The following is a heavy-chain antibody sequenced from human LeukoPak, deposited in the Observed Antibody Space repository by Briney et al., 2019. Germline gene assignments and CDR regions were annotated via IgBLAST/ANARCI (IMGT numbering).Heavy chain of an antibody. D-gene: IGHD6-13*01. CDR2: ICGSGGST. Sequence: GGTLRLSCAASGFTFNSYGMTWVRQAPGKGLERVSSICGSGGSTYYADSVKGRFTISRDNSKNTQYLQMNSLRAEDTAVYYCARVAAAGPFDYWGQGTLVTVSS. CDR3: ARVAAAGPFDY. V-gene: IGHV3-23*01. J-gene: IGHJ4*02. CDR1: GFTFNSYG.